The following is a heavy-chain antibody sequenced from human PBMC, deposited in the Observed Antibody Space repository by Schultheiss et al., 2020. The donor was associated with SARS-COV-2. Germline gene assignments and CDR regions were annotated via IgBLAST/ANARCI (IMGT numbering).Heavy chain of an antibody. CDR1: GFTFSSYG. Sequence: GGSLRLSCAASGFTFSSYGMHWVRQAPGKGLEWVSVIYSGGSTYYADSVKGRFTISRDNAKNSLYLQMNSLRAEDTAVYYCARGGYSYGDFDYWGQGTLVTVSS. CDR2: IYSGGST. V-gene: IGHV3-NL1*01. J-gene: IGHJ4*02. D-gene: IGHD5-18*01. CDR3: ARGGYSYGDFDY.